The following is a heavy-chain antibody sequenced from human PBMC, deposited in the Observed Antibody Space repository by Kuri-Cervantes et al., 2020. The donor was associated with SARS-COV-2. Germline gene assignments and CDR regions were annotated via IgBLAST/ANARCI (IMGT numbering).Heavy chain of an antibody. CDR2: IYYTGIT. J-gene: IGHJ4*02. D-gene: IGHD3-3*01. V-gene: IGHV4-59*01. Sequence: SETLSLTCTVSGGSFSDYYWSWIRQFPGKGLEWSGAIYYTGITSYNPSLKSRFAISVDTSKTQFSLKLTSVTAADTAVYYCARDGSTADCKTFGDYWGRGTLVTVSS. CDR3: ARDGSTADCKTFGDY. CDR1: GGSFSDYY.